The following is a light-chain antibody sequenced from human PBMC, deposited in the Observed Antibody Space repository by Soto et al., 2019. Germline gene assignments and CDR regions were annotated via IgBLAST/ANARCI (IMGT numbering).Light chain of an antibody. CDR3: QQYNNWPSIT. J-gene: IGKJ5*01. V-gene: IGKV3-15*01. CDR2: GAS. Sequence: IVMTQSPATLSVSPWERATLSCRASQSVSSNLAWYQQKPGQAPRLLIYGASTRATDIPARFSGSGSGTEFTLTISSLQSEDFAVYYCQQYNNWPSITFGQGTRLEIK. CDR1: QSVSSN.